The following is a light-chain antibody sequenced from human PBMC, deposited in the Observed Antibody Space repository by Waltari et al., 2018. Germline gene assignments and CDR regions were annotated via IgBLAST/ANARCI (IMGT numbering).Light chain of an antibody. Sequence: SYVLAQPASVSVAPAKTRRVTWSGPHVGSNTLHWYQLRPSQAPVLAVHDESDRPAGIPERFSGSNSGNTATLIISGVEAGDEADYFCQVWDGSSDHYVFGTGTAVTV. CDR1: HVGSNT. V-gene: IGLV3-21*03. CDR3: QVWDGSSDHYV. J-gene: IGLJ1*01. CDR2: DES.